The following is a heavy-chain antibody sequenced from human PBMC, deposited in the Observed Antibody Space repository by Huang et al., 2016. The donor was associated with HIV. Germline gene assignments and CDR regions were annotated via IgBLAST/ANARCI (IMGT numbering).Heavy chain of an antibody. CDR3: ARGDVDTAMLLDY. J-gene: IGHJ4*02. V-gene: IGHV1-46*01. Sequence: QVQLVQSGAEVKRPGASVKVSCKASGYTFITYYIHWVRQAPGPGLEWRGVINPSGGTTSYAQKFQGRVTMTRDTSTSTVYMEVSSLRSDDTVVYFCARGDVDTAMLLDYWGQGTLVTVAS. CDR2: INPSGGTT. CDR1: GYTFITYY. D-gene: IGHD5-18*01.